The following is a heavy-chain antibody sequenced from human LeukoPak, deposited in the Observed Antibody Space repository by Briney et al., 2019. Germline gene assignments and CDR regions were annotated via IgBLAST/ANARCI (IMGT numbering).Heavy chain of an antibody. CDR3: ARGGVIVFDY. V-gene: IGHV3-21*01. CDR2: ISSSSSYI. J-gene: IGHJ4*02. CDR1: GFTSSSYS. D-gene: IGHD3-16*02. Sequence: GGSLRLSCAASGFTSSSYSMNWVRQAPGKGLEWVSSISSSSSYIYYADSVKGRFTISRDNAKNSLYLQMDSLRAEDTAVYYCARGGVIVFDYWGQGTLVTVSS.